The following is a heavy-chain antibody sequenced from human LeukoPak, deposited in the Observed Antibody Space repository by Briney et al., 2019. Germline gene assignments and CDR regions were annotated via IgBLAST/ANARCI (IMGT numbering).Heavy chain of an antibody. J-gene: IGHJ4*02. Sequence: PGGSLRLSCLASGFAFSAYEMNWVRQAPGKGLEWVSYIAGSDTTTYYADSVKGRFTIFRDNAKNSLYLQMNSLRAEDTALYYCTTRGYHRDFWGQGTLVTVSS. D-gene: IGHD3-22*01. V-gene: IGHV3-48*03. CDR1: GFAFSAYE. CDR3: TTRGYHRDF. CDR2: IAGSDTTT.